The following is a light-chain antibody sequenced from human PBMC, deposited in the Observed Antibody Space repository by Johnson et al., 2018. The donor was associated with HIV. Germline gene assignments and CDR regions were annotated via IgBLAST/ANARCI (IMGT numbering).Light chain of an antibody. CDR1: SSNIGNNY. V-gene: IGLV1-51*01. J-gene: IGLJ1*01. CDR3: GTWDSSPSVFV. CDR2: DNN. Sequence: QPVLTQPPSVSAAPGQKVTISCSGSSSNIGNNYVSWYQQIPGTAPKLLIYDNNKRPSGIPDRFSGSKSGTSATLGITGLQTGDEADYYCGTWDSSPSVFVFETGTKVPFL.